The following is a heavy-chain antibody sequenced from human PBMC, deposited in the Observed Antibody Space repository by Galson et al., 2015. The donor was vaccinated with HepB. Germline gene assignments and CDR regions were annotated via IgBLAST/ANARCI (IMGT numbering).Heavy chain of an antibody. D-gene: IGHD1-1*01. J-gene: IGHJ6*02. CDR1: GGTFSSYA. CDR3: ARAYDWNLYYYYYYGMDV. V-gene: IGHV1-69*04. CDR2: IIPILGIA. Sequence: SVKVSCKASGGTFSSYAISWVRQAPGQGLEWVGRIIPILGIANYAQKFQGRVTITADKSTSTAYMELSSLRSEDTAVYYCARAYDWNLYYYYYYGMDVWGQGTTVTVSS.